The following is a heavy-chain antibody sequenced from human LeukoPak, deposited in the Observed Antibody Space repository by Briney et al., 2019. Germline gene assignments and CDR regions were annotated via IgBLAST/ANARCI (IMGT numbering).Heavy chain of an antibody. V-gene: IGHV7-4-1*02. CDR1: GYTFSNYG. D-gene: IGHD6-19*01. CDR2: INTNTGNP. CDR3: ARVKSYSSGWRGREDYYYYMDV. Sequence: ASVKVSCKASGYTFSNYGVIWVRQAPGQGLEWMGWINTNTGNPTYAQGFTGRFVFSLETSVNTAFLQITSLKPEDTAVYYCARVKSYSSGWRGREDYYYYMDVWGKGTTVTVSS. J-gene: IGHJ6*03.